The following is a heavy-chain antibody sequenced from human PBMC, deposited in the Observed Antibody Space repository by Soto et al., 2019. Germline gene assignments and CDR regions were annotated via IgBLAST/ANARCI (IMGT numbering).Heavy chain of an antibody. V-gene: IGHV4-34*01. J-gene: IGHJ4*02. Sequence: PSETLSLTCAVYVGSFSGYSWTGIRQPPGTGLEWIGEINHTGSTNYNPSLKSRVTISVDTSKNQFSLKLTSVTAADTAVYYCARDKITGLFDYWGQGTLVTVSS. CDR2: INHTGST. D-gene: IGHD2-8*02. CDR3: ARDKITGLFDY. CDR1: VGSFSGYS.